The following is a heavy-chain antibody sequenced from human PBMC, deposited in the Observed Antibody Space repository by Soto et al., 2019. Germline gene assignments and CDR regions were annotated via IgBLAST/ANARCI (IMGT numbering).Heavy chain of an antibody. Sequence: GGSLRLSCGASGFIFTDYSMNWVRQAPGKGLEWVSWISTTGSTIYYADSVKDRFTISRDNAKKSLYLQMNSLRDEDTAVYYCAREAASGSDYCGQGALVTVYS. J-gene: IGHJ4*02. CDR3: AREAASGSDY. D-gene: IGHD5-12*01. CDR2: ISTTGSTI. CDR1: GFIFTDYS. V-gene: IGHV3-48*02.